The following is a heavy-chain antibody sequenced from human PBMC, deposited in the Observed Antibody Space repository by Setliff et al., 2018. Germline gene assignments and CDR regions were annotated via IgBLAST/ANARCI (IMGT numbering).Heavy chain of an antibody. J-gene: IGHJ4*02. CDR2: IHYSGST. CDR3: ARETIAARGDFDY. Sequence: SETLSLTCTVSGGSISSSSYYWGWIRQPPGKGPEWIGNIHYSGSTHYNPSLKSRVTISVDTSKKQFSLKLSSVTAADTAVYYCARETIAARGDFDYWGQGTLVTVSS. V-gene: IGHV4-39*07. D-gene: IGHD6-6*01. CDR1: GGSISSSSYY.